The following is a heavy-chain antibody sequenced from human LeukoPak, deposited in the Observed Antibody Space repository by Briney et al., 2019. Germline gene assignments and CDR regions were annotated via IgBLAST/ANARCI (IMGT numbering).Heavy chain of an antibody. J-gene: IGHJ4*02. Sequence: GGSLRLSCAASGFTFSSYAMSWVRQAPGKGLEWVSAISGSGGSTYYVDSVKGRFTISRDNSKNTLYLQMNSLRAEDTAVYYCAKDYGRITIFGVVTSFDYWGQGTLVTVSS. CDR1: GFTFSSYA. CDR3: AKDYGRITIFGVVTSFDY. V-gene: IGHV3-23*01. CDR2: ISGSGGST. D-gene: IGHD3-3*01.